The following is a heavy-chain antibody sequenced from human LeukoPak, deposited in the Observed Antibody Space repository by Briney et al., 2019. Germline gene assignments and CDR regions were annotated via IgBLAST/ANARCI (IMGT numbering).Heavy chain of an antibody. J-gene: IGHJ4*02. V-gene: IGHV3-74*01. Sequence: GGSLRLSCAASGFTFSSYWMHWVRQAPGKGLVWVSRINSDGSNTSYADSVKGRFTISRDNAKNTLYLQMNSLRAEDTAVYYCARGYCTNGVCYPFDYWGQGTLVTVSS. CDR3: ARGYCTNGVCYPFDY. CDR1: GFTFSSYW. CDR2: INSDGSNT. D-gene: IGHD2-8*01.